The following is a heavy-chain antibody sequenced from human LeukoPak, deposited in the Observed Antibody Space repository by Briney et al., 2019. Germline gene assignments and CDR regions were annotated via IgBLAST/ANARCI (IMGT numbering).Heavy chain of an antibody. Sequence: ASVKVSCKASGYTFTNYGISWVRQAPGQGLEWMGWISAYNGNTNYAQKLQGRVAMTTDTSTSTAYMELRSLRSDDTAVYYCARVSYPWNYFDYWGQGTLVTVSS. CDR2: ISAYNGNT. V-gene: IGHV1-18*01. CDR3: ARVSYPWNYFDY. D-gene: IGHD2-2*01. J-gene: IGHJ4*02. CDR1: GYTFTNYG.